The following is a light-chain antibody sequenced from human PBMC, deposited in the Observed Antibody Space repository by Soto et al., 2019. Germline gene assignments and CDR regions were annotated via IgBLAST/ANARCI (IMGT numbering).Light chain of an antibody. Sequence: EIVLTQSPATLSLSPGERATLSCRASQSVSSYLAWYQQKPGQAPRLLIYDASNRATGIPARFSGSGSGTDFTLTSTRLEPEDFAVYYCQHRSNWLAFGGGTKVEIK. CDR1: QSVSSY. J-gene: IGKJ4*01. CDR3: QHRSNWLA. CDR2: DAS. V-gene: IGKV3-11*01.